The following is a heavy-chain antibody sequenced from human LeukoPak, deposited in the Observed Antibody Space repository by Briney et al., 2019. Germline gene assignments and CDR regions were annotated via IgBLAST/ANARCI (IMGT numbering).Heavy chain of an antibody. D-gene: IGHD2-2*01. J-gene: IGHJ6*02. V-gene: IGHV4-59*02. CDR3: ARVPAAPRLYMDV. CDR2: IYYSGST. CDR1: SGSVNSYY. Sequence: KPSETLSLTCTVSSGSVNSYYWSWIRRPPGKGLEWIGYIYYSGSTNYNPSLKSRVTISVDTSKNQFSLKLSSVTAADTAVYYCARVPAAPRLYMDVWGQGTTVTVSS.